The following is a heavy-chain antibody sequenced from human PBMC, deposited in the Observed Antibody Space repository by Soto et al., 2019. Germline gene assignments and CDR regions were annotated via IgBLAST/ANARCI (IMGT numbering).Heavy chain of an antibody. J-gene: IGHJ6*02. CDR2: IRSKAYGGTT. D-gene: IGHD6-13*01. CDR3: TRDSVGAAAGIYYYGMDV. Sequence: SLRLSCTASGFTFGDYAMSWFRQAPGKGLEWVGFIRSKAYGGTTEYAASVKGRFTISRDDSKSIAYLQMYSLKTEDTAVYYCTRDSVGAAAGIYYYGMDVRGQGTTVTVSS. V-gene: IGHV3-49*03. CDR1: GFTFGDYA.